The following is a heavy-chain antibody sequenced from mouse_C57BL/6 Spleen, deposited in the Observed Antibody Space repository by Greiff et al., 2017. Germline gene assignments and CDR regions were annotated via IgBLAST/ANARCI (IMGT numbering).Heavy chain of an antibody. CDR3: AREAVVPGYFDV. J-gene: IGHJ1*03. CDR1: GYTFTDYN. V-gene: IGHV1-18*01. CDR2: INPNNGGT. D-gene: IGHD1-1*01. Sequence: EVKLQESGPELVKPGASVKIPCKASGYTFTDYNMDWVKQSHGKSLEWIGDINPNNGGTIYNQKFKGKATLTVDKSSSTAYMELRSLTSEDTAVYYCAREAVVPGYFDVWGTGTTVTVSS.